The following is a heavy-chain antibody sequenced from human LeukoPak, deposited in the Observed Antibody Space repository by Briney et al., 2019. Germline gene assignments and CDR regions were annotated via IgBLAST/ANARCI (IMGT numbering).Heavy chain of an antibody. D-gene: IGHD3-22*01. CDR1: GGSISSSDYY. V-gene: IGHV4-39*07. CDR2: IYYGGST. CDR3: ARVGRVYFYDNSGFAHAFDI. J-gene: IGHJ3*02. Sequence: SETLSLTCSVSGGSISSSDYYWGWIRQPPGKGLEWIGNIYYGGSTYPNPSLKSRVTISVDTSKNQFSLKLSSVTAADTALYYCARVGRVYFYDNSGFAHAFDIWGQGTMVTVSS.